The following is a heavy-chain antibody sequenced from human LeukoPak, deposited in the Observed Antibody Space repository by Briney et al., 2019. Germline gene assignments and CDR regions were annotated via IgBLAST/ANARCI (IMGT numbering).Heavy chain of an antibody. Sequence: ASVKVSCKASGYTFTGYYMHWVRQAPGQGLEWMGWINPNSGGTNYAQKFQGRVTMTRDTSISTAYMELSRLRSDDTAVYYCARDGRWLQLLSLYNWFDPWGQGTLVTVSS. CDR3: ARDGRWLQLLSLYNWFDP. CDR1: GYTFTGYY. CDR2: INPNSGGT. J-gene: IGHJ5*02. V-gene: IGHV1-2*02. D-gene: IGHD5-24*01.